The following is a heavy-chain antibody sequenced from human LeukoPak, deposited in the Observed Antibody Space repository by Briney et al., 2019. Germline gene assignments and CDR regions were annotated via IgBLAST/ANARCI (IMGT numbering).Heavy chain of an antibody. Sequence: VASVTVSFKASVCTFSSYAISWVRQAPGQGLEWMGGIIPIFGTANYAQKFQGRVTITTGESTSTAYMELSSLRSEDTAVYYCAQQVDTAMVTTDYWGQGTLVTVSS. CDR1: VCTFSSYA. CDR2: IIPIFGTA. J-gene: IGHJ4*02. D-gene: IGHD5-18*01. CDR3: AQQVDTAMVTTDY. V-gene: IGHV1-69*05.